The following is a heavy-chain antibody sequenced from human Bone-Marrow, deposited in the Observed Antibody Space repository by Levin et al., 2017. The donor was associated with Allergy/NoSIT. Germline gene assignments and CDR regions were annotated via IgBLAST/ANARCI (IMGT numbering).Heavy chain of an antibody. J-gene: IGHJ4*02. Sequence: GASVKVSCAASGFILRTSDMNWVRQAPGKGLEWISFITRPSRTISYADSVKGRFTVSRDNAKNLLYLDMNSLRAEDTAVYYCVTDESGDEDFEYWGQGTLVTVSS. CDR3: VTDESGDEDFEY. V-gene: IGHV3-48*01. CDR1: GFILRTSD. D-gene: IGHD7-27*01. CDR2: ITRPSRTI.